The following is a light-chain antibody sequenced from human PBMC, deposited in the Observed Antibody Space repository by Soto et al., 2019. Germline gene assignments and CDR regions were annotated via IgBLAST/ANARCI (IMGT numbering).Light chain of an antibody. CDR1: QDIDKY. CDR3: QKYDSAPRT. V-gene: IGKV1-33*01. J-gene: IGKJ1*01. CDR2: DVT. Sequence: IPMTQTPSSLSASVGDRVALTCLAIQDIDKYLHGSQKKPGKAPKLLIDDVTNLETGVPSRFSGSGSGTHFTFTIASLQAEDVATYYCQKYDSAPRTFGEGSMVDVK.